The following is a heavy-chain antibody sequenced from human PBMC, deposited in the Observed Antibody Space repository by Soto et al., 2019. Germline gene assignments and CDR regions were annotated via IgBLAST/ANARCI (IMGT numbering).Heavy chain of an antibody. CDR2: VDPNGGGS. CDR1: GDGFAGCN. Sequence: ASVDVCWEACGDGFAGCNWRWVRQAPGQGLEWMGWVDPNGGGSNSAQKFQGSVTMTWDTSITTAYLDLTRLTTNDTATYFCATWVDYGDFEGFDFWGQGTLVTVSS. CDR3: ATWVDYGDFEGFDF. J-gene: IGHJ4*02. V-gene: IGHV1-2*04. D-gene: IGHD4-17*01.